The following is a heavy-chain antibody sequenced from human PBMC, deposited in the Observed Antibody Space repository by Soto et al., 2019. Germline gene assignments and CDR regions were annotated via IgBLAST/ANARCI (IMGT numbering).Heavy chain of an antibody. Sequence: QVQLVESGGCVVQPGRSLRLSCAASGFTFSSYAMHWVRQAPGMGLERVAVISYDGRNKNYADSVKGRFTISRDNFNNTLYLKMNSLSAEDTAVYDCARDPGSSGWYWYIDLWGRGTLVTVSS. CDR2: ISYDGRNK. D-gene: IGHD6-19*01. CDR3: ARDPGSSGWYWYIDL. J-gene: IGHJ2*01. CDR1: GFTFSSYA. V-gene: IGHV3-30*04.